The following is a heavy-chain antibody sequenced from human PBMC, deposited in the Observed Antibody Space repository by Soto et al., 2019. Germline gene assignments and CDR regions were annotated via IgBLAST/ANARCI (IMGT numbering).Heavy chain of an antibody. CDR2: TYHRSKWYN. V-gene: IGHV6-1*01. CDR1: GGSVSSNSAA. J-gene: IGHJ4*02. Sequence: SQTLSLTCGISGGSVSSNSAAWNWLRQSPSRGLEWLGRTYHRSKWYNDYAVSVESRITINPDTSKNHFSLQLNFVTPEDTAVYFCARGEQYSGRIFDYWGQGTLVTVSS. D-gene: IGHD1-26*01. CDR3: ARGEQYSGRIFDY.